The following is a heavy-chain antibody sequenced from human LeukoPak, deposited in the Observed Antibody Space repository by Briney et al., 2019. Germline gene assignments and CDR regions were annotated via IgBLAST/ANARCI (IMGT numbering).Heavy chain of an antibody. Sequence: PGGSPRLSSVASGFSFNNYAMNWVRQAPGKGLEWVSLIIGSSGSTFYADSVKGRFTISRDKSKNTLYLQMNSLRAEDTAVYYCAKGAYDYIEIAYFDYWGQGSLVTVSS. CDR1: GFSFNNYA. CDR2: IIGSSGST. CDR3: AKGAYDYIEIAYFDY. V-gene: IGHV3-23*01. D-gene: IGHD5-12*01. J-gene: IGHJ4*02.